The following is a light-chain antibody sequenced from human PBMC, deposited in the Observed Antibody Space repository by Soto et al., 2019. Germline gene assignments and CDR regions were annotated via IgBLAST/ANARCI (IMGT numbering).Light chain of an antibody. CDR3: RQYNNWRT. CDR2: GES. CDR1: QSVSSN. V-gene: IGKV3-15*01. Sequence: EILMTHSPATLSVSPVEIATLSRRASQSVSSNLAWYQQKPGQAPRLLIYGESTRATGIPARFSGSGSGTEFTLTISSLKSEDFAVYYCRQYNNWRTCGQGTKGDIK. J-gene: IGKJ1*01.